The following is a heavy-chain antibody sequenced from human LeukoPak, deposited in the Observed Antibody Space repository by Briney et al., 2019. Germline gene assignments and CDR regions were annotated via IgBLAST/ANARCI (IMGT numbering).Heavy chain of an antibody. CDR3: ARDLSAWYDSSEGYMDV. V-gene: IGHV3-7*01. J-gene: IGHJ6*03. CDR2: IKQDGSEK. Sequence: PGGSLRLSCAASGFTFSSYWMSWVRQAPGKGLEWVANIKQDGSEKYYVDSVKGRFTISRDNAKNSLYLQMNSLRAEDTAVYYCARDLSAWYDSSEGYMDVWGKGTTVTVSS. CDR1: GFTFSSYW. D-gene: IGHD3-22*01.